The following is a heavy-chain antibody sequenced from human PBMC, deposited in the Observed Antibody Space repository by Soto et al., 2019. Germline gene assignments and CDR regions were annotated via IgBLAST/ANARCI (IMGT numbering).Heavy chain of an antibody. Sequence: HPGGSLRLSCAASGFTFNIYAMTWVRQAPGKGLEWVSTTGATGRTTYYAESVKGRFTVSRDNSKNTLSLQMNTLTTEDTAVYFCAKNFSPLRPDSYFDYWGQGALVTVSS. D-gene: IGHD2-21*01. CDR1: GFTFNIYA. V-gene: IGHV3-23*01. CDR2: TGATGRTT. J-gene: IGHJ4*02. CDR3: AKNFSPLRPDSYFDY.